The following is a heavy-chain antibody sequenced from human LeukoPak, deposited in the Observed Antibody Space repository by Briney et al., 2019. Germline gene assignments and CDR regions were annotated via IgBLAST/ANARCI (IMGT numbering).Heavy chain of an antibody. D-gene: IGHD4-11*01. V-gene: IGHV3-21*01. J-gene: IGHJ4*02. CDR1: GFTFSSYS. CDR3: ARDPRTTGPFDY. Sequence: GGSLRLSCAASGFTFSSYSMNWVRQAPGKGLEWVSSISSSSSYIYYADSVKGRFTISRDNAKNSLYLQMNSLRAEDTAVYYCARDPRTTGPFDYWGQGTLVTVSS. CDR2: ISSSSSYI.